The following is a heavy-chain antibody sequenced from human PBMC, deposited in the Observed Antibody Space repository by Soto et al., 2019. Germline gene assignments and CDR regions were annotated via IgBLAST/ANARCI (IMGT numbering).Heavy chain of an antibody. CDR1: GYTFTSYG. Sequence: ASVKVSCKASGYTFTSYGISWVRQAPGQGLEWMGWMNPNSGNTGYAQKFQGRVTMTRNTSISTAYMELSSLRSEDTAVYYCARALDYDILTGTYYYYYMDVWGKGTTVTVSS. V-gene: IGHV1-8*02. CDR2: MNPNSGNT. CDR3: ARALDYDILTGTYYYYYMDV. J-gene: IGHJ6*03. D-gene: IGHD3-9*01.